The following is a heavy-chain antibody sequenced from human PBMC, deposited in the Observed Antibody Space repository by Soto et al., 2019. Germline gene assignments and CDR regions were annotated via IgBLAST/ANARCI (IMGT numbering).Heavy chain of an antibody. V-gene: IGHV1-18*01. Sequence: GASVKLSCKAPRYTFACNCISWLRQAPGQGLEWMGWISTYSGNTKYSQKFQGRVTITRDTSASTAYMELSSLRSEDTAVYYCARGLGGARTYFDYWGQGTLVTVSS. CDR2: ISTYSGNT. CDR1: RYTFACNC. CDR3: ARGLGGARTYFDY. D-gene: IGHD3-10*01. J-gene: IGHJ4*02.